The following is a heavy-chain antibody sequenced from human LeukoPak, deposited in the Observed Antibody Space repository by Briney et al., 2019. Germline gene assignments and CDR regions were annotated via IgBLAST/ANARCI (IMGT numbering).Heavy chain of an antibody. CDR2: INHSGST. V-gene: IGHV4-34*01. Sequence: PSETLSLTCAVYGGSFSGYYWSWIRQPPGKGLEWIGEINHSGSTNYNPSLKSRVTIPVDTSKNQFSLKLSSVTAADTAVYYCARAGGWLQGTIDYWGQGTLVTVSS. J-gene: IGHJ4*02. CDR1: GGSFSGYY. CDR3: ARAGGWLQGTIDY. D-gene: IGHD5-24*01.